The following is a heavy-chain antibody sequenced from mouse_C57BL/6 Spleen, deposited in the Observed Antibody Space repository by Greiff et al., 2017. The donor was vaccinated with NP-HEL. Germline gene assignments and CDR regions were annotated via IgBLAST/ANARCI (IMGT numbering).Heavy chain of an antibody. CDR3: ARSRERDYYGSSYVFMDY. V-gene: IGHV1-69*01. CDR1: GYTFTSYW. J-gene: IGHJ4*01. CDR2: IDPSDSYT. D-gene: IGHD1-1*01. Sequence: QVQLQQPGAELVMPGASVKLSCKASGYTFTSYWMHWVKQRPGQGLEWIGEIDPSDSYTNYNQKFKGKSTLTVDKSSSTAYMQLSSLTSEDSAVYYCARSRERDYYGSSYVFMDYWGQGTSVTVSS.